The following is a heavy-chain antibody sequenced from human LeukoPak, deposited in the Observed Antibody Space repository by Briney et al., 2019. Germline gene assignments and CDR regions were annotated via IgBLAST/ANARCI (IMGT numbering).Heavy chain of an antibody. CDR2: IWYDGSNK. CDR3: ARAYSSGSGYYGMDV. J-gene: IGHJ6*02. D-gene: IGHD6-19*01. Sequence: GGSLRLSCAASGFTFSSYGMHWVRQAPGKGLEWVAVIWYDGSNKYYADSVKGRFTISRDNSKNTLYLQMNSLRAEDTAVYYCARAYSSGSGYYGMDVWGQGTTVTVSS. V-gene: IGHV3-33*01. CDR1: GFTFSSYG.